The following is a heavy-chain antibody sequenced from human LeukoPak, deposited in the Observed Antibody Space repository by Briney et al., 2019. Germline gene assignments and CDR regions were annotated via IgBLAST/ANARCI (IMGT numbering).Heavy chain of an antibody. V-gene: IGHV3-21*01. J-gene: IGHJ3*02. D-gene: IGHD3-16*02. CDR3: ARDLDDYVWGSYRGPDAFDI. CDR1: GFTFSTCS. Sequence: GGSLRLSCAGSGFTFSTCSMNWVRQAPGKGLEWVSSISSGSSYIYYADSVKGRFTISRDNAKNSLYLQMNSLRAEDTAVYYCARDLDDYVWGSYRGPDAFDIWGQGTMVTVSS. CDR2: ISSGSSYI.